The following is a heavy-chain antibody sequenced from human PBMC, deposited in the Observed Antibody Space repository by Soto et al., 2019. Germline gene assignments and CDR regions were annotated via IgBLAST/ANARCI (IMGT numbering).Heavy chain of an antibody. Sequence: GGSLRLSCAASGFTFSSYAMHCVRQAPGKGLERVAVRSYDGSNKYYADSVNGRFTISIDNAKNTLYLQMNSLRAEVTAVYYCARAAKLWFGSFGFNWFDTWGQGTLVTVYS. V-gene: IGHV3-30-3*01. CDR1: GFTFSSYA. D-gene: IGHD3-10*01. CDR2: RSYDGSNK. J-gene: IGHJ5*02. CDR3: ARAAKLWFGSFGFNWFDT.